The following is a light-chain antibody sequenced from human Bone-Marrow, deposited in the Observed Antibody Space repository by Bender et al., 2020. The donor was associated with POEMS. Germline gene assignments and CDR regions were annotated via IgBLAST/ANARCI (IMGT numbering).Light chain of an antibody. CDR3: SSYINNIWV. CDR1: SSDVGGYNY. CDR2: DVS. V-gene: IGLV2-14*01. Sequence: QSALTQPASVSGSPGQSITISCTGTSSDVGGYNYVSWYQQHPGKAPKLMIYDVSDRPSGVSNRFSGSKSGNTASLTISGLQAEDEAAYYCSSYINNIWVFGGGTQLTVL. J-gene: IGLJ3*02.